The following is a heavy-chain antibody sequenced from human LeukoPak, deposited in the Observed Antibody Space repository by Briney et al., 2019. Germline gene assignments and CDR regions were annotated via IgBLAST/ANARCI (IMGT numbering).Heavy chain of an antibody. CDR1: GGSISSYY. D-gene: IGHD3-22*01. CDR3: ARVGIDSSGYPLYYMDV. Sequence: SETLSLTCTVSGGSISSYYWSWIRQPPGKGLEWIGYIYYSGSTNYNPSLKSRVTISVDTSKNQFSLKLSSVTAADTAVYYCARVGIDSSGYPLYYMDVWGKGTTVTVSS. V-gene: IGHV4-59*01. J-gene: IGHJ6*03. CDR2: IYYSGST.